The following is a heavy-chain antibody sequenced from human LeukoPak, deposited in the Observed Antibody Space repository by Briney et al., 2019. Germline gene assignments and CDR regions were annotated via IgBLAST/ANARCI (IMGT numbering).Heavy chain of an antibody. D-gene: IGHD3-22*01. Sequence: GGSLRLSCAASGFTFSSYGMHWVRQAPGKGLEWVAVISYDGSNKYYADSVKGRFTISRDNSKNTLYLQMNSLRAEDTAVYYCAKDPNSSVGYWGQGTLVTVSS. CDR2: ISYDGSNK. V-gene: IGHV3-30*18. J-gene: IGHJ4*02. CDR1: GFTFSSYG. CDR3: AKDPNSSVGY.